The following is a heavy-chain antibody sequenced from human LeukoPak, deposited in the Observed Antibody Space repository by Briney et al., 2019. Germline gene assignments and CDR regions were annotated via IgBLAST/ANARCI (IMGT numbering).Heavy chain of an antibody. J-gene: IGHJ4*02. V-gene: IGHV4-39*01. CDR2: IYSSGTT. CDR3: ARLKAAAGTSY. D-gene: IGHD6-13*01. Sequence: SETLSLTCSVSGGSISSNSYYWGWIRQPPGKGLEWIGSIYSSGTTYYNPSLESRVAISEDTLKNQLSLNLRSVTAADTAVYYCARLKAAAGTSYWGQGTLVTVSS. CDR1: GGSISSNSYY.